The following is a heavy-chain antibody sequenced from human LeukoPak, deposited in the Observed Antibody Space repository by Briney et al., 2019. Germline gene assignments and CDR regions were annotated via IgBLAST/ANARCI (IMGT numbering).Heavy chain of an antibody. Sequence: SETLSLTCAVSGYSISSGYYWGWIRQPPGKGLEWIGSIYHSGSTYYNPSLKSRVTISVDTSKNQFSLKLSSVTAADTAVYYCATSAGGGSGYSYGRPLDYWGQGTLVTVSS. CDR3: ATSAGGGSGYSYGRPLDY. CDR2: IYHSGST. V-gene: IGHV4-38-2*01. J-gene: IGHJ4*02. D-gene: IGHD5-18*01. CDR1: GYSISSGYY.